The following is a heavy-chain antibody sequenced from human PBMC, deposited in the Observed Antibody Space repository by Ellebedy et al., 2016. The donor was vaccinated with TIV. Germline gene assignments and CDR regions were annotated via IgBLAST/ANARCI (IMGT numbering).Heavy chain of an antibody. D-gene: IGHD2-15*01. Sequence: PGGSLRLSCKTSGHNFTNSWLGWVRQQPGKGLEWMGMIFPRDSNKIYSPTFEGQVTISADTSISVSYLQWSSLKASDTGTYYCARQMSGPRYCYGGSCNHHYYYGLDVWGPGTTVTVSS. J-gene: IGHJ6*02. CDR1: GHNFTNSW. CDR3: ARQMSGPRYCYGGSCNHHYYYGLDV. V-gene: IGHV5-51*01. CDR2: IFPRDSNK.